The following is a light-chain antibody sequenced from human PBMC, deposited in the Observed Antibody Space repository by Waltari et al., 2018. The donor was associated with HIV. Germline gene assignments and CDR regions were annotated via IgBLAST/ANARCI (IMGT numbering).Light chain of an antibody. Sequence: SYVLTQPPSVSVAPGQTARITCGGNNIGSNSVHYYQQKPGQAPVLVVYDDTDRPSGMPGRCSGSNAGNTATLTISRVEAGDEADYYCQVWDSSSNHAVFGGGTKLTVL. CDR3: QVWDSSSNHAV. V-gene: IGLV3-21*02. CDR2: DDT. J-gene: IGLJ3*02. CDR1: NIGSNS.